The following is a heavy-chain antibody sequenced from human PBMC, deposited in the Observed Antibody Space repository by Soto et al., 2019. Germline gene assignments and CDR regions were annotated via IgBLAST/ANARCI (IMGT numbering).Heavy chain of an antibody. Sequence: SETLSLTCTVSGGSISSYYWSWIRQPPGKGLEWIGYIYYSGSTNYNPSLKSRVTISVDTSKNQFSLKLSSVTAADTAVYYCARAGISYYYMDVWGKGTTVTVSS. J-gene: IGHJ6*03. D-gene: IGHD3-10*01. CDR3: ARAGISYYYMDV. CDR2: IYYSGST. V-gene: IGHV4-59*01. CDR1: GGSISSYY.